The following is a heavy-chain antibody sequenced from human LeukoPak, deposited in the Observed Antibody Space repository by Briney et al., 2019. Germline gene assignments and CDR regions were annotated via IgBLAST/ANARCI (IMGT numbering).Heavy chain of an antibody. Sequence: ASVKVSCKASGGTFSSYAISWVRQAPGQGLDWMGGIIPIFGTANYAQKFQGRVTITADESTSTAYMELSSLRSEDTAVYYCARDKDVVVPAALGLGYYFDYWGQGTLVTVSS. CDR3: ARDKDVVVPAALGLGYYFDY. CDR2: IIPIFGTA. V-gene: IGHV1-69*13. D-gene: IGHD2-2*01. CDR1: GGTFSSYA. J-gene: IGHJ4*02.